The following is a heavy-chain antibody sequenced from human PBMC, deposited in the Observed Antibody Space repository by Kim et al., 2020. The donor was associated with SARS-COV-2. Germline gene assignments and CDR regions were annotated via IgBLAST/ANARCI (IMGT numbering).Heavy chain of an antibody. Sequence: SETLSLTCTVSGYSISSGYYWGWIRQPPGKGLEWIGSIYHSGSTYYNPSLKSRVTISVDTSKNQFSLKLSSVTAADTAVYYCARNPIRYFDWFDYWGQGTLVTVSS. D-gene: IGHD3-9*01. CDR1: GYSISSGYY. V-gene: IGHV4-38-2*02. CDR3: ARNPIRYFDWFDY. J-gene: IGHJ4*02. CDR2: IYHSGST.